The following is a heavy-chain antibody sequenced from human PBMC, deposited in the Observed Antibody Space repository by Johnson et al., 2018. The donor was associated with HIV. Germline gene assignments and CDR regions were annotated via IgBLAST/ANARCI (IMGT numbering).Heavy chain of an antibody. CDR2: IQYDGSNK. J-gene: IGHJ3*02. CDR1: GFTFRNYG. CDR3: AKDSTSYSSRLVGAFDI. Sequence: QVQLVESGGGVVQPGGSLRLSCAASGFTFRNYGMHWVRQAPGKGMEWVTFIQYDGSNKYYADSVKGRFTISRDNSKNTLYLQMNSLRPEDTAVYYCAKDSTSYSSRLVGAFDIWGQGTMVTVSS. D-gene: IGHD6-13*01. V-gene: IGHV3-30*02.